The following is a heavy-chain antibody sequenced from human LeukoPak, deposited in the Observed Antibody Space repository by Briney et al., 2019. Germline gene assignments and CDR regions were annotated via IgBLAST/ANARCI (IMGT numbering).Heavy chain of an antibody. D-gene: IGHD6-13*01. CDR2: ISDSGFST. Sequence: GGSLRLSCAASGFTFSSYAMSWVRQAPGKGLEWVSAISDSGFSTSFTDSVKGRATISRDNSKNTVFLQMNSLRAEDTALYYCARGTLKAAATDFDYWGQGTLVTVSS. V-gene: IGHV3-23*01. CDR3: ARGTLKAAATDFDY. CDR1: GFTFSSYA. J-gene: IGHJ4*02.